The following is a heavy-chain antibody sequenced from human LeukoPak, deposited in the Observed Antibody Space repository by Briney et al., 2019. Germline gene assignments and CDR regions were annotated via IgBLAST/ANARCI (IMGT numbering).Heavy chain of an antibody. J-gene: IGHJ6*02. D-gene: IGHD1-14*01. CDR3: AKDHVPTAPEGYYYYGMDV. CDR2: ISYDGSNK. CDR1: GFTFSSYG. V-gene: IGHV3-30*18. Sequence: PGGSLRLSCAASGFTFSSYGMHWVRQAPGKGLEWVAVISYDGSNKYYADSVKGRFTISRDNSKNTLYLQMNSLRAEDTAVYYCAKDHVPTAPEGYYYYGMDVWGQGTTVTVSS.